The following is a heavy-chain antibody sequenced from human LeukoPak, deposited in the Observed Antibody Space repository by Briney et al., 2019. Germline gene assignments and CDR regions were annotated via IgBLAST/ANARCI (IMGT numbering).Heavy chain of an antibody. J-gene: IGHJ4*02. CDR2: IYYSGST. V-gene: IGHV4-59*01. Sequence: PSETLSLTCTVSGGSISSYYWSWIRQPPGKGLEWIGYIYYSGSTNYNPSLKSRVTISVDTSKNQFSLKLSSVTAADTAVYYSARGGSYYEPFDYWGQGTLVTVSS. CDR1: GGSISSYY. D-gene: IGHD1-26*01. CDR3: ARGGSYYEPFDY.